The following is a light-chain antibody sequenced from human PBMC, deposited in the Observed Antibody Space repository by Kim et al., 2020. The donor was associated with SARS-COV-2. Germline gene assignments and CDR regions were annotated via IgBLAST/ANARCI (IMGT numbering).Light chain of an antibody. J-gene: IGKJ4*01. CDR3: QQHNSYPLT. Sequence: ASVGDRVTITCRASQGISSYLAWYQQKPGKAPNLLMYSASTLHSGVPPRFSGSGSGTDFTLTISSLQPEDFATYYCQQHNSYPLTFGDGTKVDIK. V-gene: IGKV1-9*01. CDR1: QGISSY. CDR2: SAS.